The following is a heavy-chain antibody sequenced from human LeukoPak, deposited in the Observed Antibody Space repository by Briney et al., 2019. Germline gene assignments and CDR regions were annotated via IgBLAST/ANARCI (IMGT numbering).Heavy chain of an antibody. D-gene: IGHD7-27*01. CDR1: GGSFSGYY. CDR2: INHSGST. CDR3: ARAPDWGNWFDP. V-gene: IGHV4-34*01. J-gene: IGHJ5*02. Sequence: SETLSLTCAVYGGSFSGYYWSWFRQPPGKGLEWIGEINHSGSTNYNPSLKSRVTISVDTSKNQFSLKLSSVTAADTAVYYCARAPDWGNWFDPWGQGTLVTVSS.